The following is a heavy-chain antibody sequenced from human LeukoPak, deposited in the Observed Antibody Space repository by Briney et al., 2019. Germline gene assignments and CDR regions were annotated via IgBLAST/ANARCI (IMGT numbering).Heavy chain of an antibody. CDR1: GFTFSSYW. Sequence: GGSLRLSCAASGFTFSSYWMHWVRQAPGQGLVWVSRINSDGSNTVYADSVKGRFTISRDDAKNTLYLQMDTLRVEDTAVYYCARDQGSGWSLDYWGLGTLVTVSS. D-gene: IGHD6-19*01. V-gene: IGHV3-74*01. CDR2: INSDGSNT. CDR3: ARDQGSGWSLDY. J-gene: IGHJ4*02.